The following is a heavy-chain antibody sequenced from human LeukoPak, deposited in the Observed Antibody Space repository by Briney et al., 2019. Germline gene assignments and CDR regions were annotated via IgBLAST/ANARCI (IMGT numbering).Heavy chain of an antibody. D-gene: IGHD3-9*01. J-gene: IGHJ4*02. V-gene: IGHV4-39*02. CDR3: ARSNVLTGYFTRKVGFDF. CDR1: GGSISSGGYY. CDR2: IYYSGNT. Sequence: PSETLSLTCTVSGGSISSGGYYWSWIRQPPGKGLEWIGSIYYSGNTYYNLSLKSRVTMSVDTSKNNFSLSLSSVTAADTAVYYCARSNVLTGYFTRKVGFDFWGQGTLVTVSS.